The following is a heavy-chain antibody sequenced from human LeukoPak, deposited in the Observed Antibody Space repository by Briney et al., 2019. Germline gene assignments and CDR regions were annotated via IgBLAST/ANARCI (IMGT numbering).Heavy chain of an antibody. Sequence: SETLSLTCTVSGGSINSGNNYWGWIRQPPGKGLEWIGEINHSGSTNYNPSLKSRVTISVDTSKNQFSLKLSSVTAADTAVYYCARSSGWYVFDYWGQGTLVTVSS. CDR3: ARSSGWYVFDY. CDR2: INHSGST. J-gene: IGHJ4*02. D-gene: IGHD6-19*01. CDR1: GGSINSGNNY. V-gene: IGHV4-39*07.